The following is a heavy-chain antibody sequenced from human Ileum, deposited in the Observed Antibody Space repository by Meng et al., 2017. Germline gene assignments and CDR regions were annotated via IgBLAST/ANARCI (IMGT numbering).Heavy chain of an antibody. CDR2: IKITTDAGTP. CDR3: TTGKDY. Sequence: EVQLVGPGGGLVKPGGSLRLSCAASGFTFSSTWMTWVRQAPGKGLEWVGRIKITTDAGTPDYAAPVKGRFTISINDSKNTLYLQMNSLKTEDTAVYYCTTGKDYWGQGTLVTVSS. V-gene: IGHV3-15*01. CDR1: GFTFSSTW. J-gene: IGHJ4*02.